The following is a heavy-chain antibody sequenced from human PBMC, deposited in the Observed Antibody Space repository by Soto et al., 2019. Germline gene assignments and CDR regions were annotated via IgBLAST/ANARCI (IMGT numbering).Heavy chain of an antibody. CDR2: ISIGSSYI. V-gene: IGHV3-21*01. CDR3: ARDILSGGAYPDS. CDR1: GFTFSTYT. D-gene: IGHD3-10*01. Sequence: GSLGLSCAASGFTFSTYTMNWVRQPPGKRLERISSISIGSSYIYYAGSVKGRFTISRDNAKNSLFLQMNSLRAEDTAVYYCARDILSGGAYPDSWGQGTKVTSPQ. J-gene: IGHJ5*01.